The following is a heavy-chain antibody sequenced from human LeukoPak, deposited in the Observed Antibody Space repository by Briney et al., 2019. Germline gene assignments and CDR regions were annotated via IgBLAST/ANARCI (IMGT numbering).Heavy chain of an antibody. CDR1: GYSISSGYY. J-gene: IGHJ5*02. D-gene: IGHD3-9*01. CDR3: ARNKYDILTGYFRRNNWFDP. V-gene: IGHV4-38-2*02. Sequence: SETLSLTCTVSGYSISSGYYWGWIRQPPVKGLEWIGRIYTSGTTNYNPSLKSRVTISVDTSKNQFSLNLSSVTAADTAVYYCARNKYDILTGYFRRNNWFDPWGQGTLVTVSS. CDR2: IYTSGTT.